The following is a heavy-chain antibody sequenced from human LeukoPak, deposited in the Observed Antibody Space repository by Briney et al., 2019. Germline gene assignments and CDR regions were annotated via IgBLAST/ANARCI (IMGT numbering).Heavy chain of an antibody. V-gene: IGHV3-21*01. D-gene: IGHD6-19*01. CDR1: GFTFSRYS. CDR3: ARAIAVAGTESHDY. J-gene: IGHJ4*02. Sequence: GGSLRLSCAASGFTFSRYSMNWVRQAPGKGLEWVSSISSSSSYIYYADPVKGRFTISRDNAKNSLYLQMNSLRAEDTAVYYCARAIAVAGTESHDYWGQGTLVTVSS. CDR2: ISSSSSYI.